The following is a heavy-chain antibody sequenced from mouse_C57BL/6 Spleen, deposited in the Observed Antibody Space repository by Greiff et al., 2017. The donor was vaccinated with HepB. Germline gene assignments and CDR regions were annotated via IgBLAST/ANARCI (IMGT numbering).Heavy chain of an antibody. V-gene: IGHV5-17*01. CDR3: ARRDYDYDFYAMDY. Sequence: EVKLQESGGGLVKPGGSLKLSCAASGFTFSDYGMHWVRQAPEKGLEWVAYISSGSSTIYYADTVKGRFTISRDNAKNTLFLQMTSLMSEDTAMYYCARRDYDYDFYAMDYWGQGTSVTVSS. CDR1: GFTFSDYG. J-gene: IGHJ4*01. CDR2: ISSGSSTI. D-gene: IGHD2-4*01.